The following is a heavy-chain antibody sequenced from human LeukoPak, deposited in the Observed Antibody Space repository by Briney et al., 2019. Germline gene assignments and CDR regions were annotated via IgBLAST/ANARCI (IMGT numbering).Heavy chain of an antibody. CDR2: IAYSGDT. J-gene: IGHJ4*02. D-gene: IGHD6-25*01. Sequence: PSETLSLTCSVSGGSTNRGGNYWSWIRQHPGKGLEWIGYIAYSGDTYYNPSLRSRITISADTSQTQFSLKLRYATAADTAVYYCAKQRLPGTVDYWGQGTPVTASS. V-gene: IGHV4-31*03. CDR3: AKQRLPGTVDY. CDR1: GGSTNRGGNY.